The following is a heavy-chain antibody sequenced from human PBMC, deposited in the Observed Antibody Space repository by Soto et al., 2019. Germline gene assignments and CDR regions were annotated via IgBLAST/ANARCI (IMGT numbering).Heavy chain of an antibody. J-gene: IGHJ5*02. D-gene: IGHD3-10*01. CDR1: GGSISSSDSS. CDR2: IDYSGGT. V-gene: IGHV4-39*01. Sequence: WETLSLTCTVSGGSISSSDSSWGWIRRPPVKGLEWVGTIDYSGGTTYNPSLESRVTISVDTSRNQFSLRLSFVTAADTAVYYCARRTPLYASGSFRFPPLGQGPLVTVSP. CDR3: ARRTPLYASGSFRFPP.